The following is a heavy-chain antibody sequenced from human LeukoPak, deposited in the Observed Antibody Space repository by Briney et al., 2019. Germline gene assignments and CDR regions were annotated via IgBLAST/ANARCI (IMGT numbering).Heavy chain of an antibody. Sequence: GRCVRLAWAAAGITFANYAMDCVRQAGGRGMECVAVITYDGSTKHYADSVKGRFTISRDNSKNTLYLQVDSLRVEDTAVYYCARDLSGGGLDYWGQGTLVTVSS. CDR1: GITFANYA. CDR2: ITYDGSTK. J-gene: IGHJ4*02. D-gene: IGHD3-16*01. CDR3: ARDLSGGGLDY. V-gene: IGHV3-30-3*01.